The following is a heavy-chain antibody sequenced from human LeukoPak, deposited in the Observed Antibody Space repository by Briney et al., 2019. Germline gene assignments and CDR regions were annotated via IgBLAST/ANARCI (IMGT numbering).Heavy chain of an antibody. D-gene: IGHD4-11*01. Sequence: SETLSLTCTVSGGSIRSSYYYWGWIRQPPGKGLKWIGSIYDSGSTYYNPSLKSRVTISVDTSKNQFSLKLSSVTAADTAVYYCARGVRTTSDYWGQGTLVTVSS. CDR3: ARGVRTTSDY. CDR2: IYDSGST. J-gene: IGHJ4*02. V-gene: IGHV4-39*07. CDR1: GGSIRSSYYY.